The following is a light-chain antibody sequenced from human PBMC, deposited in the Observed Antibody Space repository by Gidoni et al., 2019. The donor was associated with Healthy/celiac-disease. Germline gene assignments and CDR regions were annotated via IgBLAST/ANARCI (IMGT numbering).Light chain of an antibody. CDR1: SLRSYY. J-gene: IGLJ2*01. V-gene: IGLV3-19*01. Sequence: SSELTQDPAVSVALGQTVRITCQGDSLRSYYASWYQQKPGQAPVLVIYGKNNRPSGIPDRFSGSSSGNTASLTITGAQAEDEADYYCNYRDSSGNHLVFGGGTKLT. CDR3: NYRDSSGNHLV. CDR2: GKN.